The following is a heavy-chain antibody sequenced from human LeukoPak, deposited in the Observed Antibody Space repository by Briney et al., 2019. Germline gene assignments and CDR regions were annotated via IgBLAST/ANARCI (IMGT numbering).Heavy chain of an antibody. D-gene: IGHD6-19*01. CDR3: AKDLRMVAVSTNRDY. Sequence: GGSLRLSCAASGFTVSSNYMSWVRQAPGKGLEWVSVIYSGGSTYYADSVKGRFTISRDNSKNTLYLQMNSLRAEDTAVYYYAKDLRMVAVSTNRDYWGQGTLVTVSS. J-gene: IGHJ4*02. CDR2: IYSGGST. CDR1: GFTVSSNY. V-gene: IGHV3-53*01.